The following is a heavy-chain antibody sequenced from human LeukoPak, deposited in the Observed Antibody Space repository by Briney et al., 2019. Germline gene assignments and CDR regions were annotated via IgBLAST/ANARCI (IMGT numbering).Heavy chain of an antibody. V-gene: IGHV1-2*06. CDR3: GRGIQSFDP. CDR1: GYTCTSYG. Sequence: GASVKVSCKASGYTCTSYGISWVRQAPGQGLEWMGRINPKSGDTNYAQKFQDRVTMTRDTSMSTAYMEISKLRYDDTAVYYCGRGIQSFDPWGQGTLVTVSS. J-gene: IGHJ5*02. CDR2: INPKSGDT.